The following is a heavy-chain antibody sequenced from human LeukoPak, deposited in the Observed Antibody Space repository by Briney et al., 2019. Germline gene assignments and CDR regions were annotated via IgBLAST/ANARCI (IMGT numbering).Heavy chain of an antibody. V-gene: IGHV3-21*01. CDR2: IDSSSRYI. D-gene: IGHD2-2*01. CDR3: ARASLYCGSTSCYYVY. CDR1: VFTFSRYS. Sequence: GGSLRLSCAASVFTFSRYSMNWVRQAPGKGLEWVSSIDSSSRYIYYADSVKGRFTISRDNAKNSLHLQMNSLRAEDTAVYYCARASLYCGSTSCYYVYWGQGTLVTVSS. J-gene: IGHJ4*02.